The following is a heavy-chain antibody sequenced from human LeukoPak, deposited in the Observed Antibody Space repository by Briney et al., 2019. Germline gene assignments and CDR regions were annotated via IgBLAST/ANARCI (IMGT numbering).Heavy chain of an antibody. Sequence: GGSLRLSCAASGFTFSSHAMHWVRQAPGKGLEYVSAISGNGDYTYYADSVKGRFTISRDNPKNTLYLQMDNLRAEDMAIYFCARGSWDIRDGYNPYWYFDLWGLGTLVTVSS. CDR2: ISGNGDYT. J-gene: IGHJ2*01. D-gene: IGHD5-24*01. CDR3: ARGSWDIRDGYNPYWYFDL. CDR1: GFTFSSHA. V-gene: IGHV3-64*02.